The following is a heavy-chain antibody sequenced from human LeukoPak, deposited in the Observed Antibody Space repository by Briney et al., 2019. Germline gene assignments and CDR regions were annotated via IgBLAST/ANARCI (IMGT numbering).Heavy chain of an antibody. CDR3: ARMGSGNYVFDI. J-gene: IGHJ3*02. Sequence: SGPALVKPTQTLTLTCTFSGFPLRTRGMRVSWIRQPPGKALEWLARIDWDDDKFYGTSLKTRLTISKDTSKHQVVLTMTSMDAMDTATYYCARMGSGNYVFDIWGQGTMVTVSS. CDR2: IDWDDDK. V-gene: IGHV2-70*04. CDR1: GFPLRTRGMR. D-gene: IGHD3-10*01.